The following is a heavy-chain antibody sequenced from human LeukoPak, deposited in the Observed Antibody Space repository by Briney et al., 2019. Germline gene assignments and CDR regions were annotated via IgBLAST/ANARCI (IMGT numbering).Heavy chain of an antibody. V-gene: IGHV3-15*07. D-gene: IGHD5-12*01. CDR2: IKSEIDGGTT. CDR1: DFTFSNTW. J-gene: IGHJ3*02. Sequence: GGSLRLSCIASDFTFSNTWMNWVRQAPGKGVEWVGRIKSEIDGGTTDYAAPVQGRFTVSRDDSQATLYLQMNSLKTEDTAVYYCTTGGSVIVAGTRAFDIWGLGTVVTVSS. CDR3: TTGGSVIVAGTRAFDI.